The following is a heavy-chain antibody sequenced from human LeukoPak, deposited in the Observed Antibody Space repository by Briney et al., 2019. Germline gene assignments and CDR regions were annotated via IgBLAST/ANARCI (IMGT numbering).Heavy chain of an antibody. CDR2: IRYDGRNK. CDR3: TRAGGLVRGVHYYYYMDV. CDR1: RFTFSSYG. Sequence: GGSLRLSCAASRFTFSSYGMHWVRQAPGKGLEWVAFIRYDGRNKYYADSVKGRFTISRDNSKNTLSLQMNSLRPEDTAVYYCTRAGGLVRGVHYYYYMDVWGKGTTVTISS. D-gene: IGHD3-10*01. J-gene: IGHJ6*03. V-gene: IGHV3-30*02.